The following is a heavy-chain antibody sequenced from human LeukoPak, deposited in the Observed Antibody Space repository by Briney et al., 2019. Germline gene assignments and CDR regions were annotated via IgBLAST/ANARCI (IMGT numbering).Heavy chain of an antibody. V-gene: IGHV4-59*08. CDR2: ISHTGNT. CDR1: GGSINGFH. Sequence: SGTLSLTCTVSGGSINGFHWGWVRQPPGKGLEYLGFISHTGNTNYSPSLKSRVTISIDTSKNHFSLELRSVTAADTAVYFCARVGDCGDDCYSHDYWGQGTLVSVSS. J-gene: IGHJ4*02. D-gene: IGHD2-21*02. CDR3: ARVGDCGDDCYSHDY.